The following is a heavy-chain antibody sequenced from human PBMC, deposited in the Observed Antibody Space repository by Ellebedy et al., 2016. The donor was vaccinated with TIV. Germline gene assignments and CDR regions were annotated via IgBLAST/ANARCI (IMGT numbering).Heavy chain of an antibody. V-gene: IGHV3-53*01. J-gene: IGHJ4*02. D-gene: IGHD4-17*01. CDR2: IYADGRK. CDR1: GFSVSNNF. CDR3: VGGDFDY. Sequence: GESLKISCAASGFSVSNNFMDWVRQAPGKGLEWVSIIYADGRKYYADSVKGRFTISRDTSRNTLYLQMNAVRDDDTAVYYCVGGDFDYWGPGTMVTVSS.